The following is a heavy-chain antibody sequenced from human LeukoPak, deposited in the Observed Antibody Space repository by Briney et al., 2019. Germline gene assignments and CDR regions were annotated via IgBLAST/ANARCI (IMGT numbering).Heavy chain of an antibody. J-gene: IGHJ3*02. V-gene: IGHV3-21*01. CDR1: GFTFSSYS. CDR3: ARDGYGVAARLGAFDI. Sequence: GGSLRLSCAASGFTFSSYSMNWVRQAPGKGLEWVSSISSSSSYIYYADSVKGRFTISRDNAKNSLYLQMNSLRAEDTAVYYCARDGYGVAARLGAFDIWGQGTMVTVSS. D-gene: IGHD6-6*01. CDR2: ISSSSSYI.